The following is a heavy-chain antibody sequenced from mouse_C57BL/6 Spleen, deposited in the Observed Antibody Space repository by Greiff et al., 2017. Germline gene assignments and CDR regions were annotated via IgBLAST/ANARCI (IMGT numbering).Heavy chain of an antibody. CDR2: IYPGGGYT. CDR1: GYTFTNYW. D-gene: IGHD2-4*01. V-gene: IGHV1-63*01. Sequence: QVQLQQSGAELVRPGNSVKMSCKASGYTFTNYWIGWAKQMPGNGLEWIGDIYPGGGYTNYNEKFKGKATLTADKSTSTAYMQISSLTSEDSAIYYCARMITSYAMDYWGQGTSVTVSS. J-gene: IGHJ4*01. CDR3: ARMITSYAMDY.